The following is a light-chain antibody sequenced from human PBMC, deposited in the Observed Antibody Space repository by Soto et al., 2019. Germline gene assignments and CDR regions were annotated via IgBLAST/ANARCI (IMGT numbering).Light chain of an antibody. CDR2: ANT. V-gene: IGLV1-40*01. J-gene: IGLJ1*01. CDR3: QSYDSSLSGFYV. Sequence: QSVLTQPPSVSGAPGQRVTISCTGSSSNIGSDYDVHWYQQVPGTAPKLLIYANTNRPSGVPDRFSGSKSGTSASLAITGLQAEDEADYYCQSYDSSLSGFYVFGTGTKLTVL. CDR1: SSNIGSDYD.